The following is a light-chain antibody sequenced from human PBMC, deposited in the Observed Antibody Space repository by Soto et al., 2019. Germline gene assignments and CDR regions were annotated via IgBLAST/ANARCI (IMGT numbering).Light chain of an antibody. CDR1: QGIGSW. CDR3: QQANSFPLT. CDR2: DAS. V-gene: IGKV1-12*01. J-gene: IGKJ3*01. Sequence: DIQMTQSPSSVSASVGDRVTITCRASQGIGSWLAWYQQKPGKAPNLLISDASRLQGGVPSRFSGSRSGTLFTLTISNLQPEDFATYYCQQANSFPLTVGPGTKVDIK.